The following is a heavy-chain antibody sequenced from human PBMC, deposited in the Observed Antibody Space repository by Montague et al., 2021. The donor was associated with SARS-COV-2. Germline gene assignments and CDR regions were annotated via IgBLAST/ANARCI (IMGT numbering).Heavy chain of an antibody. V-gene: IGHV2-5*02. CDR2: IYWDDDK. CDR1: GFSLSTSGVG. CDR3: AHRPHYTEFYSGDYHYFQH. J-gene: IGHJ1*01. Sequence: PALAKPTKTLTLTCTFSGFSLSTSGVGVGWIRQPPGKALEWLALIYWDDDKRDSPSLKSRLTITKDTSKNQVVLTMTNMDPVDTATYYCAHRPHYTEFYSGDYHYFQHWGQGTLVTVSS. D-gene: IGHD3-22*01.